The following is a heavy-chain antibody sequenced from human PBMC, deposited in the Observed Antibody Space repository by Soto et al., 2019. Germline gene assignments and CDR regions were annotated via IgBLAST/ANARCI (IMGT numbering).Heavy chain of an antibody. J-gene: IGHJ6*02. CDR3: ARVRGGYYYGVDA. V-gene: IGHV4-34*01. CDR1: SGSFTAYY. CDR2: INHSGST. Sequence: SETLSLTCAVNSGSFTAYYWTWIRQAPGKGLEWIGEINHSGSTNYNPSLKSRVTISVDTSRNQFSLKVNTVTAADTGVYYCARVRGGYYYGVDAWGQGTTVTVSS.